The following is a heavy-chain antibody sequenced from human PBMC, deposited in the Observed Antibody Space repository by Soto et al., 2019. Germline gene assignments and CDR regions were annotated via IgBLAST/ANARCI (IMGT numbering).Heavy chain of an antibody. CDR3: GRGRSGQLVVFY. D-gene: IGHD3-10*01. J-gene: IGHJ4*02. Sequence: ASVKVSCKASGYTFTGHYIHWVRQAPGQGPEWMGEIGPASGDTRYAQKFQGRVTMTRDTPITTVYMELNNLSPDDTAVYYCGRGRSGQLVVFYWGQGTPVTVSS. V-gene: IGHV1-2*02. CDR1: GYTFTGHY. CDR2: IGPASGDT.